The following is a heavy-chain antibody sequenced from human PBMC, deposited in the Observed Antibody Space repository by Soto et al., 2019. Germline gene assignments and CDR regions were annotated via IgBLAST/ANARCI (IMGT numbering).Heavy chain of an antibody. CDR3: ARARMGMVYAIFDYYYMDV. Sequence: GASVKVSCKASGYTFTSYAMHWVRQAPGQRLEWMGWISAGNGNTKYSQKFQGRVTITRDTSASTAYMELSSLRSEDTAVYYCARARMGMVYAIFDYYYMDVWGKGTTVTVS. CDR1: GYTFTSYA. V-gene: IGHV1-3*01. CDR2: ISAGNGNT. D-gene: IGHD2-8*01. J-gene: IGHJ6*03.